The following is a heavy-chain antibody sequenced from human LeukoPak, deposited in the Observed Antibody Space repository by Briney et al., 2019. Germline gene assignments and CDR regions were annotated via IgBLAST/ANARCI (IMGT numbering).Heavy chain of an antibody. CDR1: GYTFTGYY. CDR2: INPNSGGT. J-gene: IGHJ4*02. V-gene: IGHV1-2*02. D-gene: IGHD2-21*02. Sequence: ASVKVSCKASGYTFTGYYMHWVRQAPGQGLEWMGWINPNSGGTNYAQKFQGRVTMTTDTSTSTAYMELRSLRSDDTAVYYCAREAYCGGDCYTFDYWGQGTLVTVSS. CDR3: AREAYCGGDCYTFDY.